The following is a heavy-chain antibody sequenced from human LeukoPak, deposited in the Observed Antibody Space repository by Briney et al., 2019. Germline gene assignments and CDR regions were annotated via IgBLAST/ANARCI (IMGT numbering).Heavy chain of an antibody. V-gene: IGHV4-59*01. CDR2: IYYSGST. Sequence: SETLSITCTVSGGSISRYYWSWIRQPPGKGLEWIGYIYYSGSTNYNPSLKSRVTIPVDTSKNQFSLKLSSVTAADTAVYYCASLIVVVNSRAFDIWGQGTMVTVSS. D-gene: IGHD3-22*01. CDR1: GGSISRYY. J-gene: IGHJ3*02. CDR3: ASLIVVVNSRAFDI.